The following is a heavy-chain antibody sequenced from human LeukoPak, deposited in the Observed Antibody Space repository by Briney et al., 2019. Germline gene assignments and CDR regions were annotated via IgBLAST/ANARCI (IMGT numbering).Heavy chain of an antibody. CDR3: ARNPVEGDYGTPRKGDYYSGMDV. Sequence: GASVKVSCKASGYTFSSYAISWVRQAPGQGLEWMGGIIPIFGTANYAQKFQGRVTITADESTSTAYMELSSLRSEDTAVYYCARNPVEGDYGTPRKGDYYSGMDVWGQGTTVTVSS. D-gene: IGHD4-17*01. V-gene: IGHV1-69*13. CDR2: IIPIFGTA. CDR1: GYTFSSYA. J-gene: IGHJ6*02.